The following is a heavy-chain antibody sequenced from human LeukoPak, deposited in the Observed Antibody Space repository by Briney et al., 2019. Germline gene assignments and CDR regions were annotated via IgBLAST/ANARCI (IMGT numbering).Heavy chain of an antibody. CDR1: GFTFSDHY. V-gene: IGHV3-72*01. D-gene: IGHD6-19*01. CDR2: SRNRAKSYTT. J-gene: IGHJ4*02. Sequence: GGSLTLSCAASGFTFSDHYMEGVRPAPARGLEWIGRSRNRAKSYTTDYAASVRGRFTISRDASQNSLYLQMRSLKAEDTAVYHCVRVAYTSDWHFDYWGQGTLVTVSS. CDR3: VRVAYTSDWHFDY.